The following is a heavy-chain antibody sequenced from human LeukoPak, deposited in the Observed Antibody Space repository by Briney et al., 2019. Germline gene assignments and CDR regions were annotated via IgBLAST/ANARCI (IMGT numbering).Heavy chain of an antibody. CDR1: GLTVSSNY. CDR3: ARHTNDLWSGFDY. CDR2: IYSGDNT. V-gene: IGHV3-53*01. J-gene: IGHJ4*02. Sequence: PGGSLRLSCAASGLTVSSNYMSWVRQAPGKGLEWVSVIYSGDNTFYADSVKGRFTISRDNSKNTLYLQINSLRAEDTAMYYCARHTNDLWSGFDYRGQGTLVTVSS. D-gene: IGHD3-3*01.